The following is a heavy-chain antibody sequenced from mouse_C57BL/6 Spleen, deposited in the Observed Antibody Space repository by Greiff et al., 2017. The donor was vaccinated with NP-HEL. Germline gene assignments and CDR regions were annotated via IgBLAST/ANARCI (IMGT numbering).Heavy chain of an antibody. Sequence: VQLQQSGAELVRPGASVKLSCTASGFNIKDYYMHWVKQRPEQGLEWIGRIDPEDGDTEYAPKFQGKATMTADTSSNTAYLQLSSLTSEDTAVYYCTTPYYYGSSYGGFAYWGQGTLVTVSA. V-gene: IGHV14-1*01. J-gene: IGHJ3*01. CDR2: IDPEDGDT. D-gene: IGHD1-1*01. CDR3: TTPYYYGSSYGGFAY. CDR1: GFNIKDYY.